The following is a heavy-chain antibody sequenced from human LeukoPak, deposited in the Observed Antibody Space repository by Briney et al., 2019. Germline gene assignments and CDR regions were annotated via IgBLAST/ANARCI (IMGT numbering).Heavy chain of an antibody. CDR1: GFTFDSYA. V-gene: IGHV3-23*01. J-gene: IGHJ4*02. CDR2: ISGSGGST. D-gene: IGHD6-19*01. CDR3: AREGISSGWYFDY. Sequence: PGGSLRLSCAASGFTFDSYAMTWVRQAPGKGLEWVSAISGSGGSTYYADSVKGRFTISRDNSKNTLYLQMNSLRAEDTAVYYCAREGISSGWYFDYWGQGTLVTVSS.